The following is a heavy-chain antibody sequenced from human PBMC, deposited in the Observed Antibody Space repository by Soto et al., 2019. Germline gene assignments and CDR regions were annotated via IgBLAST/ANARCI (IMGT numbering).Heavy chain of an antibody. CDR2: IYYSGST. J-gene: IGHJ4*02. CDR1: GGSISSGGYY. V-gene: IGHV4-31*03. Sequence: QVQLQESGPGLVKPSQTLSLTCTVSGGSISSGGYYWSWIRQHPGKGLEWIGYIYYSGSTYYNPSLTSRVTISVDTSKYQFSLQLSSVTAADTAVYYCARSGNSYGPNPLLYWGQGTLVTVSS. CDR3: ARSGNSYGPNPLLY. D-gene: IGHD5-18*01.